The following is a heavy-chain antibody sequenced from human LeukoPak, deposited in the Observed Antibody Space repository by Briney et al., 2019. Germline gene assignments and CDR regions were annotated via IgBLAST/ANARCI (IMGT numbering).Heavy chain of an antibody. CDR3: ARLYDYLDL. Sequence: PSETLSLTCAVSGGSISSSNWWSWVRQPPGKGLEWIGRIFHSGTTDYKTSLKGRVTISVDTSKNQFSLKLSSVTAADTAVYYCARLYDYLDLRGQGTLVTVSS. V-gene: IGHV4-4*02. D-gene: IGHD5/OR15-5a*01. CDR1: GGSISSSNW. J-gene: IGHJ4*02. CDR2: IFHSGTT.